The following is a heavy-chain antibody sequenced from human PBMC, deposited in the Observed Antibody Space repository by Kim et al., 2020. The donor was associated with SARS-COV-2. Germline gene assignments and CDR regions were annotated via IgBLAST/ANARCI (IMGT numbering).Heavy chain of an antibody. V-gene: IGHV3-30*04. CDR2: ISYDGSNK. CDR3: ARPYDSSGYDYFDY. Sequence: GGSLRLSCAASGFTFSSYAMHWVRQAPGKGLEWVAVISYDGSNKYYADSVKGRFTISRDNSKNTLYLQMNSLRAEDTAVYYCARPYDSSGYDYFDYWGQGTLVTVSS. J-gene: IGHJ4*02. CDR1: GFTFSSYA. D-gene: IGHD3-22*01.